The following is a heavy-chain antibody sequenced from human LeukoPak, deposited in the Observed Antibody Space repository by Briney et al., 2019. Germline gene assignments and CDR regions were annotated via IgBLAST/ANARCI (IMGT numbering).Heavy chain of an antibody. CDR2: IRYDGSNK. J-gene: IGHJ4*02. V-gene: IGHV3-30*02. D-gene: IGHD6-13*01. CDR3: AKDLTTLAAAGAPFDY. CDR1: GFTFSSYG. Sequence: GGPLRLSCAPSGFTFSSYGMHWVRQAPGKGLEWVAFIRYDGSNKYYADSVKGRFTISRDNSKNTLYLQMNSLRAEDTAVYYCAKDLTTLAAAGAPFDYWGQGTLVTVSS.